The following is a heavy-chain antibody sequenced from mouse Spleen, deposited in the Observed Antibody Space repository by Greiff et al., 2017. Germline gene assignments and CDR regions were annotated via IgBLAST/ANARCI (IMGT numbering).Heavy chain of an antibody. J-gene: IGHJ3*01. CDR2: ICGGGST. V-gene: IGHV2-9*01. D-gene: IGHD3-3*01. CDR3: AKHEGTGFAY. Sequence: VQGVESGPGLVAPSQSLSITCTASGFSFTSYGIDWVRQPPGKGLEWLGVICGGGSTNYNSAHMSRLSISTDNSTSQVFLKMNSLQTDDTARDYCAKHEGTGFAYWGQGTLVTVSA. CDR1: GFSFTSYG.